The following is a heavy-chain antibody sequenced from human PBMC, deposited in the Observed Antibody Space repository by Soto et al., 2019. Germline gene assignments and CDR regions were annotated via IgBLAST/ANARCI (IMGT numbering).Heavy chain of an antibody. V-gene: IGHV4-34*01. Sequence: SETLSLTCAVHGGSFTGYYWSWIRQPPGKGLEWIGEISHSGSTNYNPSLKSRVTISLDTSTNQFSLNLTSVTAADTAFYYCTRVSMRYYGAGTYGYFDSWGQGTLVAVSS. CDR2: ISHSGST. CDR3: TRVSMRYYGAGTYGYFDS. J-gene: IGHJ4*02. D-gene: IGHD3-10*01. CDR1: GGSFTGYY.